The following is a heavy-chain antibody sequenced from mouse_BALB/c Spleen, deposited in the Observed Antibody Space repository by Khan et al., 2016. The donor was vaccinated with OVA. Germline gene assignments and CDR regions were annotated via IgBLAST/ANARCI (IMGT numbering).Heavy chain of an antibody. CDR3: DRDSNFDY. Sequence: EVELEESGAGLVQPSESRTLTCAVSGFSFSRFGMHWVRQPPEKGLEWVAYISSGSSTIYYADTVKGRFTITRDNHKNTLFLQMTSLSSEDTAIYYCDRDSNFDYWGQGTTLTVSS. CDR1: GFSFSRFG. CDR2: ISSGSSTI. V-gene: IGHV5-17*02. J-gene: IGHJ2*01.